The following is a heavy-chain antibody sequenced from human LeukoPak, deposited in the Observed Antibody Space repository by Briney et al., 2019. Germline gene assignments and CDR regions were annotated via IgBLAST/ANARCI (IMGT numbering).Heavy chain of an antibody. CDR1: GFTFDDYA. CDR3: VKVTAAGFVDH. Sequence: GRSLRLSCAASGFTFDDYAMQWVRQAPGKGLEWVSGIGWNSGGIVYADSVKGRFTISRDNAKKSLYLQMNSLGAEDTALYYCVKVTAAGFVDHWGQGTLVTVSS. V-gene: IGHV3-9*01. D-gene: IGHD6-13*01. J-gene: IGHJ4*02. CDR2: IGWNSGGI.